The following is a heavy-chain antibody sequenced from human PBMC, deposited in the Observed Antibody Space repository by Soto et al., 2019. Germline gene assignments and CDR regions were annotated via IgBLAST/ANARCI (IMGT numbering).Heavy chain of an antibody. Sequence: EVQLLESGGGLVQPGGSLRLSCAASGFTFTIYAMTWVRQAPGKGLEWVSAISGSGSSTYYVDSVKGRFTISRDNSKNTLYLQMNSLRAEETAIYYCAKDRIAARPLNGMDVWGQGTTVTVSS. J-gene: IGHJ6*02. CDR2: ISGSGSST. V-gene: IGHV3-23*01. D-gene: IGHD6-6*01. CDR3: AKDRIAARPLNGMDV. CDR1: GFTFTIYA.